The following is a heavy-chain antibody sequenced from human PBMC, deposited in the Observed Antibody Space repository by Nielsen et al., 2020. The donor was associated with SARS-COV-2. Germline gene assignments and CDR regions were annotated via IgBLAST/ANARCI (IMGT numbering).Heavy chain of an antibody. J-gene: IGHJ3*02. CDR2: ISGSGGST. CDR1: GFTFSSYA. V-gene: IGHV3-23*01. Sequence: GGSLRLSCAASGFTFSSYAMSWVRQAPGKGLEWVSAISGSGGSTYYADSVKGRFTISRDNSRNTLYLQMNSLRVEDTAIYFCAKDDVVRGDAYDIWGQGTVVTVSP. CDR3: AKDDVVRGDAYDI. D-gene: IGHD3-10*01.